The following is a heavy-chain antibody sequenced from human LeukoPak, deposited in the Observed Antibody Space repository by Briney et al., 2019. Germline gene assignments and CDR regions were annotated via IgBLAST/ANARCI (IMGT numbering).Heavy chain of an antibody. Sequence: PSETLSLTCTVSGGSMINNNYFWDWIRQPPGKGLEWIGSIYYRGTTYYNPSLKSRVTISVDTSKNQFFLNLTSVTAADTAVFYCVRRNTVTTSPTRYDGFDIWGQGTIVTVSS. V-gene: IGHV4-39*01. CDR1: GGSMINNNYF. J-gene: IGHJ3*02. CDR3: VRRNTVTTSPTRYDGFDI. D-gene: IGHD4-17*01. CDR2: IYYRGTT.